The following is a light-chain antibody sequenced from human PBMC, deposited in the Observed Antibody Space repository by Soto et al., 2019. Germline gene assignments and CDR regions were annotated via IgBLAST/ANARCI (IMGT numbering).Light chain of an antibody. V-gene: IGKV1-39*01. CDR1: QSISSY. CDR2: AAS. CDR3: KRIYSTLRT. Sequence: DIQMTQSPSSLSASVGDRVTITCRASQSISSYLNWYQQKPGKAPKLLIYAASSLQSGVPSRFSGSGSGTDFTLTISSRQPEDFATYYCKRIYSTLRTFGQGTKVEIK. J-gene: IGKJ1*01.